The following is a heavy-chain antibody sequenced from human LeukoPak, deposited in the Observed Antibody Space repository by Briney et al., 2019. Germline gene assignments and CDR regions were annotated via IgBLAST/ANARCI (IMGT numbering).Heavy chain of an antibody. D-gene: IGHD2-15*01. V-gene: IGHV4-61*08. CDR1: GGSISSGGYY. J-gene: IGHJ4*02. CDR3: ARHPFATPFDY. CDR2: IYYTGDT. Sequence: SETLSLTCTVSGGSISSGGYYWSWIRQPPGKGLEWIGYIYYTGDTNHNPSLKSRVTISIDTSKNQLSLTLHSVTAADTAVYYCARHPFATPFDYWGQGILVTVSS.